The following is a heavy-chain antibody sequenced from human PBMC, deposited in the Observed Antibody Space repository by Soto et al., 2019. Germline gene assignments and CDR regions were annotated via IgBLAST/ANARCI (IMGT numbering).Heavy chain of an antibody. V-gene: IGHV3-74*01. CDR1: GFTFSTYW. Sequence: GGSLRLSCAASGFTFSTYWLHWVRQLPGKGLVWVSRINTDGSSADYADSVQGRFTIFRDNAKNTLYLQMNSLRAEDTAMYYCARDRDISGDYMDVWGKGTTVTVSS. CDR2: INTDGSSA. J-gene: IGHJ6*03. D-gene: IGHD2-21*01. CDR3: ARDRDISGDYMDV.